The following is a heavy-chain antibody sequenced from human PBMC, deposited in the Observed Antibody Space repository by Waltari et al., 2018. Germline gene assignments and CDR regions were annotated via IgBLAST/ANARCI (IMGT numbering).Heavy chain of an antibody. V-gene: IGHV3-30-3*01. CDR1: GFPFSSFA. Sequence: QEQLAESGGGVVERGGSLRLSCSGYGFPFSSFAIPWVRPGPGRGLEWLTFISSNGSDKYYADSVKGRFSISRDNSRNSVFLEADSLRPEDTAIYSCARTQYSFDFDCWGQGTLVTVSP. CDR3: ARTQYSFDFDC. J-gene: IGHJ4*02. CDR2: ISSNGSDK. D-gene: IGHD4-4*01.